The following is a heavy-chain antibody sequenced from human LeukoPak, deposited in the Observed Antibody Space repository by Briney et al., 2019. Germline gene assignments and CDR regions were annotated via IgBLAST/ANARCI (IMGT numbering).Heavy chain of an antibody. CDR3: ARENYYDSSGYWDC. D-gene: IGHD3-22*01. J-gene: IGHJ4*02. CDR1: GYTFTGYH. V-gene: IGHV1-2*06. Sequence: ASVKVSCKASGYTFTGYHMHWVRQAPGQGLEWMGRINPNSGDTNYAQKFQGRVTMTRDTSISTAYMELSRLRSDDTAVYYCARENYYDSSGYWDCWGQGTLVTVSS. CDR2: INPNSGDT.